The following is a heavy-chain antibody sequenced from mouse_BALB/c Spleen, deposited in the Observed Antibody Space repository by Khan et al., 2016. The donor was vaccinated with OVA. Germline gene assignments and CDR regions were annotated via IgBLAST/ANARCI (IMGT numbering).Heavy chain of an antibody. Sequence: VQLQQSGAELMKPGASVKLSCTVSGFNIKDTYMHWVKQRPEQGLEWIGRIDPANDNSIYDPKFQGKATLTADTSSNTAYLQLTSLTSEDTAVYYCAYSVLLCAMDYWGQGTSVTVSS. V-gene: IGHV14-3*02. CDR2: IDPANDNS. CDR1: GFNIKDTY. J-gene: IGHJ4*01. CDR3: AYSVLLCAMDY. D-gene: IGHD6-2*01.